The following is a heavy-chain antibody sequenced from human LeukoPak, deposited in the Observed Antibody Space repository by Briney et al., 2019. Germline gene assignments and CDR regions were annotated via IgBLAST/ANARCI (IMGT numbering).Heavy chain of an antibody. CDR2: VSDTGRA. CDR1: GGSITGYY. V-gene: IGHV4-4*07. CDR3: ARGTDVTPIRGYYSFLY. D-gene: IGHD2-21*02. Sequence: SETLSLTCTVSGGSITGYYWTWIRQPAGKGLEWIGRVSDTGRAYYNPSLERRVTISLDTSNNRFSLKVTSVTAADTAVYYCARGTDVTPIRGYYSFLYWGQGTLVSVSS. J-gene: IGHJ4*02.